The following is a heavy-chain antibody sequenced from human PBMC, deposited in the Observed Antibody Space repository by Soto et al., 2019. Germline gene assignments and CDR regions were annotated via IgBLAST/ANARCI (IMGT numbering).Heavy chain of an antibody. CDR3: SPSLNY. CDR2: INQDGSEK. V-gene: IGHV3-7*01. J-gene: IGHJ4*02. Sequence: LRLSCAASGFTFSSYWMDWVRQAPGKGLEWVANINQDGSEKHYVDSVKGRFTISRDNARNSLYLQMSSLTAEDSALYYCSPSLNYWGQGTLVTVSS. CDR1: GFTFSSYW.